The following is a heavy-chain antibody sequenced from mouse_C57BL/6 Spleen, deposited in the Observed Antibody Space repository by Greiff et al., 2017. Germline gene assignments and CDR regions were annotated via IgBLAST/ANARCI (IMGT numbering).Heavy chain of an antibody. CDR2: ICTGAGDT. V-gene: IGHV1-80*01. CDR3: AREDNNYLFAY. J-gene: IGHJ3*01. Sequence: VQLQQSGAGLVQPGASVKISCKASGYAFSSYWMNWVKQRPGKGLEWIGQICTGAGDTNYNGKFTGKGTLTADKYSRPAYMQLSSLISEVSAVDLCAREDNNYLFAYWGQGTRVTVSA. D-gene: IGHD2-5*01. CDR1: GYAFSSYW.